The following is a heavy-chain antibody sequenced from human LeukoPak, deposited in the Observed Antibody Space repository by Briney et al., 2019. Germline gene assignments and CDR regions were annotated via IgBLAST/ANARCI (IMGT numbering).Heavy chain of an antibody. CDR3: ARSSPPGSSSRFDY. Sequence: PSETLSLXCAVAGYSSRSGSYWGWIRQPPGKGLEWIGSIYHSGSTYYNPSRKSRVIISVDTSRNQFSLKLSSVTAADTAVYYCARSSPPGSSSRFDYWGQGTLVTVSS. J-gene: IGHJ4*02. CDR1: GYSSRSGSY. V-gene: IGHV4-38-2*01. D-gene: IGHD6-6*01. CDR2: IYHSGST.